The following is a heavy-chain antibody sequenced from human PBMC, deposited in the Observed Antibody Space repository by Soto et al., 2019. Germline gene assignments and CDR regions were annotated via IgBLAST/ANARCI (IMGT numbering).Heavy chain of an antibody. Sequence: GGSLILSCVVSGFTFSNNAMHWVRQAPGKGLEWVAFISYDSSEIFYADSVKGRFTISRDNPENTLYLQMNSLRVEDTAVYYCTKTDSFDPWGQGTLVTVSS. CDR1: GFTFSNNA. CDR2: ISYDSSEI. J-gene: IGHJ5*02. CDR3: TKTDSFDP. V-gene: IGHV3-30*07.